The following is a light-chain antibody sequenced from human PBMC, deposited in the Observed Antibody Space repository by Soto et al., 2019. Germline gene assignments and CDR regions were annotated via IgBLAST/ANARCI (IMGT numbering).Light chain of an antibody. CDR2: DVS. V-gene: IGLV2-11*01. CDR3: CSYAGSYTLL. J-gene: IGLJ2*01. CDR1: SSDVGAYNY. Sequence: QSVLTQPPSASGSPGQSVTISCTGTSSDVGAYNYVSWYQQHPGKAPKLMIYDVSKRPSGVPDRFSGSKSGNTASLTISGLQAEDEADYYCCSYAGSYTLLFGGGTKVTVL.